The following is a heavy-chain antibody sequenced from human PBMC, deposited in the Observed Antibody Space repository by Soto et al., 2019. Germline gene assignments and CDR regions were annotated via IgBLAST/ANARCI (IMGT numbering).Heavy chain of an antibody. CDR3: TRDHYDSSGYAFEI. J-gene: IGHJ3*02. CDR2: INAGKGST. D-gene: IGHD3-22*01. Sequence: QVQLVQSGAEVKKPGASVKVSCRASGYTLSNYAMHWVRQAPGQWLEWMGWINAGKGSTKYSQKFQGRVTITRDTSASTAYMELSSLRSEDTAVYYCTRDHYDSSGYAFEIWGQGTLVTVSS. CDR1: GYTLSNYA. V-gene: IGHV1-3*01.